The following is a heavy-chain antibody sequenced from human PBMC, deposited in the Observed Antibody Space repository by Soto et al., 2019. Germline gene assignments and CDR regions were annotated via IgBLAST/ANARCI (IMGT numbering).Heavy chain of an antibody. CDR1: GGTFSSYA. CDR2: IIPILGTA. V-gene: IGHV1-69*12. Sequence: QVQLVQSGAEVKKPGSSVKVSCNASGGTFSSYAISWVRQAPGQGLEWMGGIIPILGTANYAQKFQGRVTITADESTSTAYMELSSLRSEDTAVYYCARHPRQNYYYGMDVWGQGTTVTVSS. J-gene: IGHJ6*02. CDR3: ARHPRQNYYYGMDV.